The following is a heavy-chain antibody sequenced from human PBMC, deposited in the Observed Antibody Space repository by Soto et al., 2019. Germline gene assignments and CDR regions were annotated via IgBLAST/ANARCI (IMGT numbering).Heavy chain of an antibody. Sequence: PSETLSLTCSVSSDSMNSGGYYWSWIRQHPGKGLEWIGYIYSNGDTYYNPSLKSRVTISVDTSKNQFSLNLTSVTAADTAVYYCARRGGSWSGYYYYAMDVWGQGTTVTVYS. J-gene: IGHJ6*02. V-gene: IGHV4-31*03. CDR3: ARRGGSWSGYYYYAMDV. CDR2: IYSNGDT. CDR1: SDSMNSGGYY. D-gene: IGHD6-13*01.